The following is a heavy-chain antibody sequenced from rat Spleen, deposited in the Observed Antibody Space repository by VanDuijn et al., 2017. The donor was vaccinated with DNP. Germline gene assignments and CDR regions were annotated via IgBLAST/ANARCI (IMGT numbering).Heavy chain of an antibody. CDR2: ISYDSSRA. CDR3: ATHSPARY. CDR1: GFNFSDYA. D-gene: IGHD1-4*01. J-gene: IGHJ2*01. Sequence: EVQLIESGGDLLQPGRSLKLSCAASGFNFSDYAMAWVRQTPKKGLEWIASISYDSSRAYYRDSERGRFTISRDNAKNTQYLQMDSLRSEDTATYYCATHSPARYWGQGVMVTVSS. V-gene: IGHV5-17*01.